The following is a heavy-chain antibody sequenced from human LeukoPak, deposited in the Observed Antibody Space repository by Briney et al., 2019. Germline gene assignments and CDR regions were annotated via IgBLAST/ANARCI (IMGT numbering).Heavy chain of an antibody. V-gene: IGHV3-33*01. CDR3: ARVHHYGSGSFNYFDY. D-gene: IGHD3-10*01. CDR1: GFTFSSYG. Sequence: GGSLRLSCAASGFTFSSYGMHWVRQAPGKGLEWVAVIWYDGSNEYYADSVKGRFTISRDNSKNTLYLQMNSLGAEDTAVYYRARVHHYGSGSFNYFDYWGQGTLVTVSS. CDR2: IWYDGSNE. J-gene: IGHJ4*02.